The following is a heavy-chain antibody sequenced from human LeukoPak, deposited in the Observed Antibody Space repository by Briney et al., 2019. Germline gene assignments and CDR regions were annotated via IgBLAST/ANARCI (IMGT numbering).Heavy chain of an antibody. J-gene: IGHJ3*02. CDR2: ISTSSTYI. CDR3: VRDTFRADAFDI. CDR1: GFTFSSYS. Sequence: GRSLRLSCAASGFTFSSYSMNWVSQAPGKGLEWVLSISTSSTYIYSADSVKGPFTISRDNAKNSLYLQIISLRAEDTAVYYCVRDTFRADAFDIWGQGTMVTVSS. D-gene: IGHD3-16*01. V-gene: IGHV3-21*01.